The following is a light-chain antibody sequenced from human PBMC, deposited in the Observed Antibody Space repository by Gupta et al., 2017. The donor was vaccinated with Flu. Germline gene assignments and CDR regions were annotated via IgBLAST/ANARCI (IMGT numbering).Light chain of an antibody. J-gene: IGLJ2*01. V-gene: IGLV2-8*01. CDR3: NSYAGSNNVL. CDR1: SSDVGGYNY. CDR2: DVN. Sequence: QSALTQPPSASGSPGQSVTISCTGTSSDVGGYNYVSWYQQHPGKAPKLMIYDVNKRPSGVPDRFSGSKSGDTASLTVSGREADEEADYYCNSYAGSNNVLFGGGTKLIVL.